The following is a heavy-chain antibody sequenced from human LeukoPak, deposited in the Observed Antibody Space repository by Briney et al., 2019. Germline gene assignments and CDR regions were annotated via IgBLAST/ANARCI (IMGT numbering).Heavy chain of an antibody. CDR2: IYYSGTT. D-gene: IGHD6-19*01. Sequence: PSETLSLTCTVSGGSISSSSYYWGWIRQPPGKGLEWIRSIYYSGTTYDNPSPKSRVTISVDTSKNQFSLKLSSVTAADTAVYYCAREYTLYRSGWFLDYWGQGTLVTVSS. CDR3: AREYTLYRSGWFLDY. J-gene: IGHJ4*02. CDR1: GGSISSSSYY. V-gene: IGHV4-39*07.